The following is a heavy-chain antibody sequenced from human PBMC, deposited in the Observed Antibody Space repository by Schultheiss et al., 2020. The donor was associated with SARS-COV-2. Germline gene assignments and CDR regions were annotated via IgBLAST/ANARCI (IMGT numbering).Heavy chain of an antibody. V-gene: IGHV4-61*08. Sequence: SETLSLTCTVSGGSISSGDYYWSWIRQPPGKGLEWIGYIYYSGSTNYNPSLKSRVTISVDTSKNQFSLKLSSVTAADTAVYYCARAKYDFWSNYNWFDPWGQGTLVTVSS. J-gene: IGHJ5*02. CDR1: GGSISSGDYY. D-gene: IGHD3-3*01. CDR3: ARAKYDFWSNYNWFDP. CDR2: IYYSGST.